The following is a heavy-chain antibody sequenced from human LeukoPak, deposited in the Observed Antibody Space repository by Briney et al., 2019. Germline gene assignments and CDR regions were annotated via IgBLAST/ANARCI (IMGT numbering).Heavy chain of an antibody. CDR1: GGSISSYY. Sequence: PSETLSLTCTVAGGSISSYYGSWIRQPPGKGLEWDGYIYYSVSNNYNPSLKTRVTISVDTSKNQFSLKLSSVTAADTAVYYCARVVVVPAIWFDPWGQGTLVTVSS. J-gene: IGHJ5*02. V-gene: IGHV4-59*01. D-gene: IGHD2-2*01. CDR2: IYYSVSN. CDR3: ARVVVVPAIWFDP.